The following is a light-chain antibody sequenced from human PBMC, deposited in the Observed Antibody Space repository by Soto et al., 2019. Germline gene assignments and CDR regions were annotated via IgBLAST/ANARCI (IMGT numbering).Light chain of an antibody. V-gene: IGKV3-15*01. J-gene: IGKJ1*01. CDR3: QQYNNWPQT. CDR1: QSVATN. CDR2: GAS. Sequence: TQSPAPLSVSPGERVTLSCRASQSVATNLAWYQQRPGQAPRLLIYGASKRAIGLPARFSGSGSGTEFTLTITSLQSEDFAVYYCQQYNNWPQTFGQGTKVDIK.